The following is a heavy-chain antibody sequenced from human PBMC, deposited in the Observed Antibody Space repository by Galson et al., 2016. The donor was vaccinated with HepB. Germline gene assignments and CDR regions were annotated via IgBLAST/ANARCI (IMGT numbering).Heavy chain of an antibody. CDR3: SSRDFTHYGVDY. J-gene: IGHJ4*02. Sequence: SLRLSCAGSGFIFSGSVMHWVRQASGKGLEWVGRIRSKTHSSATAYATSVEGRFTISRDDSKNTTYLLMTSLKTEDTAVYYCSSRDFTHYGVDYWGPGTPVIVSS. D-gene: IGHD3-16*01. CDR2: IRSKTHSSAT. CDR1: GFIFSGSV. V-gene: IGHV3-73*01.